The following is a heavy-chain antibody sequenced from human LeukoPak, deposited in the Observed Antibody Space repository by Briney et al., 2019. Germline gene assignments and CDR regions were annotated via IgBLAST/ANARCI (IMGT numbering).Heavy chain of an antibody. J-gene: IGHJ4*02. V-gene: IGHV6-1*01. D-gene: IGHD6-13*01. CDR1: GDSVSSNSAG. CDR2: TYYRAKWNY. CDR3: ARAEQQLDIDY. Sequence: SQTLSLTSAISGDSVSSNSAGSNWIRQSPSRGLEWLGRTYYRAKWNYEYAPSVKSRISINPDTSKNQSSLHLSSATPEDTAVYYWARAEQQLDIDYWGQGTLVTVSS.